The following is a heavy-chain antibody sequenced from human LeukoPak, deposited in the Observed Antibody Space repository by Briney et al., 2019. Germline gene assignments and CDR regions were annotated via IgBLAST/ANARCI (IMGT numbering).Heavy chain of an antibody. J-gene: IGHJ3*02. CDR1: GGSISSGGYY. CDR2: IYYSGST. Sequence: SQTLSLTCTVSGGSISSGGYYWSWIRQHPGKGLEWIGYIYYSGSTYYNPSLKSRVTISVDTSKNQFSLKLSSVTAADTAVYYCARAANSSGRDAFDIWGQGTMVTVSS. V-gene: IGHV4-31*03. CDR3: ARAANSSGRDAFDI. D-gene: IGHD3-22*01.